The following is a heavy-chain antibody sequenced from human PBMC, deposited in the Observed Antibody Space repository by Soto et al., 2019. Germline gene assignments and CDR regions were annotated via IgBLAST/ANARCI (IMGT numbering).Heavy chain of an antibody. V-gene: IGHV3-30*03. CDR2: ISYDEVHK. J-gene: IGHJ4*02. Sequence: QVQLVESGGGVVQPGRSLRLSCAASGFTLSNYGMHWVRQAPGKGLEWVAVISYDEVHKYYADSVKGRFTISRDSSKNALFLQMSSLRPEDTAVYYWAATPHRDSSVLSSSDHWGQGTLVTVSS. D-gene: IGHD3-10*02. CDR3: AATPHRDSSVLSSSDH. CDR1: GFTLSNYG.